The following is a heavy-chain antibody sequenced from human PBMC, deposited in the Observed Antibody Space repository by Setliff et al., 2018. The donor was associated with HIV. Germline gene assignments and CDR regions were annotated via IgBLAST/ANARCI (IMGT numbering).Heavy chain of an antibody. J-gene: IGHJ3*02. D-gene: IGHD3-16*01. Sequence: GASLKISCKGSGYSFTNNWIGWVRQMPGKGLEWMGITHPEDSDTRYNPSFQGQVTMSTNKSISTAYLQWNSLKASDTAMYYCARHVGDTFDIWGQGTRVTVSS. CDR3: ARHVGDTFDI. CDR2: THPEDSDT. V-gene: IGHV5-51*01. CDR1: GYSFTNNW.